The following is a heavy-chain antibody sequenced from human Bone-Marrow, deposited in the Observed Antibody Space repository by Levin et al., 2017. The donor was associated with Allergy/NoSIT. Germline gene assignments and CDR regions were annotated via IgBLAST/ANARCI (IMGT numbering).Heavy chain of an antibody. J-gene: IGHJ5*02. CDR1: GFTFSDYY. CDR3: ARVGVFEEGYCSSTSCHLWGWFDP. CDR2: ISSSGSTI. V-gene: IGHV3-11*01. Sequence: PGGSLRLSCAASGFTFSDYYMSWIRQAPGKGLEWVSYISSSGSTIYYADSVKGRFTISRDNAKNSLYLQMNSLRAEDTAVYYCARVGVFEEGYCSSTSCHLWGWFDPWGQGTLVTVSS. D-gene: IGHD2-2*01.